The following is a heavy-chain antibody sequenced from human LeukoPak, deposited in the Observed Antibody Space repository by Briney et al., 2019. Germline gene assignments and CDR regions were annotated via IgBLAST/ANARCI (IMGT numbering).Heavy chain of an antibody. CDR1: VGSISSSSYY. Sequence: PSETLSLTCTVSVGSISSSSYYWGWIRQPPGKGLEWIGSIYYSGSTYYNPSLKSRVTISVDTSKNQFSLKLSSVTAADTAVYYCARDLTSTYNWFDPWGQGTLVTVSS. CDR3: ARDLTSTYNWFDP. V-gene: IGHV4-39*01. CDR2: IYYSGST. D-gene: IGHD3-3*01. J-gene: IGHJ5*02.